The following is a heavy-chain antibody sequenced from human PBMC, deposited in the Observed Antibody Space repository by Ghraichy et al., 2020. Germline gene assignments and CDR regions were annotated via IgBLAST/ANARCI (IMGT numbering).Heavy chain of an antibody. CDR3: ARVVVVVAANYYYYYYGMDV. J-gene: IGHJ6*02. D-gene: IGHD2-15*01. CDR2: IIPIFGTA. V-gene: IGHV1-69*13. CDR1: GGTFSSYA. Sequence: SVKVSCKASGGTFSSYAISWVRQAPGQGLEWMGGIIPIFGTANYAQKFQGRVTITADESTSTAYMELSSLRSEDTAVYYCARVVVVVAANYYYYYYGMDVWGQGTTVTVSS.